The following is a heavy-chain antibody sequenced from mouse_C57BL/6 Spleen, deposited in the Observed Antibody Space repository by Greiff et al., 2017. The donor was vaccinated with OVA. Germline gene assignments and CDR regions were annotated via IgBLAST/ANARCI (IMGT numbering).Heavy chain of an antibody. Sequence: EVQLQQSGAELVRPGSSVKMSCKTSGYTFTSYGINWVKQRPGQGLEWIGYIYSGNGYTENNEDFTGKARMTSDTSSSTAYMQLSRLSSEDSAIYFCARPHQLGPGYFDVWGTGTTVTVSS. V-gene: IGHV1-58*01. D-gene: IGHD4-1*02. CDR2: IYSGNGYT. J-gene: IGHJ1*03. CDR3: ARPHQLGPGYFDV. CDR1: GYTFTSYG.